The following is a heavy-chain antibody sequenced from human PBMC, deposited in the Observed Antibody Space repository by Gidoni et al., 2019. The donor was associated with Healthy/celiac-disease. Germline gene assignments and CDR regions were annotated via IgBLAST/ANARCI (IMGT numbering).Heavy chain of an antibody. CDR1: GSSISSYY. J-gene: IGHJ4*02. D-gene: IGHD2-21*02. V-gene: IGHV4-59*01. Sequence: QVQLQESGPGLVKPSETPSITCTGSGSSISSYYWSWTRQPPGKGLEWIGYIYYSGSTNYNRSLKSRVTISVDTSKSHFSLKLSSVTAADTAVYYCAKCCGDCLFFDYWGQGTLVTVSS. CDR3: AKCCGDCLFFDY. CDR2: IYYSGST.